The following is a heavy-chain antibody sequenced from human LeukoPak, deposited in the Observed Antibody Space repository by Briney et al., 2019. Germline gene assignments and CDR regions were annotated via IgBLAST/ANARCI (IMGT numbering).Heavy chain of an antibody. J-gene: IGHJ4*02. Sequence: GGSLRLSCAASGFSFSTYHMNWVRQAPGKGLEWVSSISAGSTYTYYADSVKGRFTISRDNARNSLFLQMNSLRAEDTAIYYCARAYDITSSSDYWGQGTLVTVSS. CDR1: GFSFSTYH. V-gene: IGHV3-21*01. CDR2: ISAGSTYT. CDR3: ARAYDITSSSDY. D-gene: IGHD3-22*01.